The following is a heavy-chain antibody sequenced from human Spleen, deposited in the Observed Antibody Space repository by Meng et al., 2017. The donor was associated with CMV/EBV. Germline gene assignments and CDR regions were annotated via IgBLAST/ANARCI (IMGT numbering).Heavy chain of an antibody. CDR3: ARVEGPNWFDP. J-gene: IGHJ5*02. V-gene: IGHV4-39*07. D-gene: IGHD1-1*01. CDR1: GGSISSSSYY. CDR2: IYYSGST. Sequence: QGQLQESGPGLVKPSQTLSLTCTVSGGSISSSSYYWGWIRQPPGKGLEWIGSIYYSGSTYYNPSLKSRVTISVDTSKNQFSLKLSSVTAADTAVYYCARVEGPNWFDPWGQGTLVTVSS.